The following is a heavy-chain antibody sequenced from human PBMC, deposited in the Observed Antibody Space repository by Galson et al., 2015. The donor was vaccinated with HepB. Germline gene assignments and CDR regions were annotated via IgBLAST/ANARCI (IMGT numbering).Heavy chain of an antibody. CDR1: GGSIAAYF. CDR2: IYYNGTT. J-gene: IGHJ4*02. V-gene: IGHV4-59*01. Sequence: LSLTCLVSGGSIAAYFWSWLRPPPGKTLEWIGYIYYNGTTNYNPSLKSRVTISIGTSKNHFSLSLRSVTAADTAVYYCASSFGDYANFDYWGQGTLAIVSS. D-gene: IGHD4-17*01. CDR3: ASSFGDYANFDY.